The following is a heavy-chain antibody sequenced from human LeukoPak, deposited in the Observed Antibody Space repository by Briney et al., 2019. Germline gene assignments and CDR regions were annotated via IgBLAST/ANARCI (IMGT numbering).Heavy chain of an antibody. CDR3: VRERDTGWYFDY. CDR2: IIPIFGTA. V-gene: IGHV1-69*01. D-gene: IGHD6-19*01. Sequence: ASVKVSCKASGGTFSSYAISWVRQAPGQGLEWMGGIIPIFGTANYAQKFQGRVTITADESTSTAYMELSSLRSEDTVVYYCVRERDTGWYFDYWGQGTLVTVSS. CDR1: GGTFSSYA. J-gene: IGHJ4*02.